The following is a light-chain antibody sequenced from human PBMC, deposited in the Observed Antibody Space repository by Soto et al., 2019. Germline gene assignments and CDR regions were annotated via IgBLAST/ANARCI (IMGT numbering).Light chain of an antibody. Sequence: EIVLTQSPATLSLSPGERATLSCRASQSVSSYLAWYQQKPGQAPRLLIYDASNRATGIPARFSGSGSGTGFTLTISSLEPEDFAVYYCQHRSNWPPYTFGQGTKLEFK. J-gene: IGKJ2*01. CDR3: QHRSNWPPYT. CDR2: DAS. CDR1: QSVSSY. V-gene: IGKV3-11*01.